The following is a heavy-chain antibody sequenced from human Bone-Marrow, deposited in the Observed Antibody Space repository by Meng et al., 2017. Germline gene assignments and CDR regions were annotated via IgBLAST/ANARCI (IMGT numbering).Heavy chain of an antibody. J-gene: IGHJ4*02. CDR2: IYYSGST. CDR3: ARENGLTYYYDSSGFVTGGFDY. Sequence: GSLRLSCTVSGGSISSSSYYWGWIRQPPGKGLEWIGSIYYSGSTYYNPSLKSRITISVDTSKNQFSLKLSSATAADTAVYYCARENGLTYYYDSSGFVTGGFDYWGQGTLVTVSS. D-gene: IGHD3-22*01. CDR1: GGSISSSSYY. V-gene: IGHV4-39*07.